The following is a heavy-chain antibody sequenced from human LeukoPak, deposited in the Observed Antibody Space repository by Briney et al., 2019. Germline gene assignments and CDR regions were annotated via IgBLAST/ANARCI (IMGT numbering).Heavy chain of an antibody. J-gene: IGHJ4*02. V-gene: IGHV1-2*02. CDR3: ARGGTYPQNYFDY. CDR2: INPNSGDT. CDR1: GYTFTGYY. Sequence: ASVKVSCKASGYTFTGYYMHWVRQAPGQGLEWMGWINPNSGDTNYAQKFQGRVTMTRDTSISTAYMELSSLRSDDTAVYYCARGGTYPQNYFDYWDQGTLVT.